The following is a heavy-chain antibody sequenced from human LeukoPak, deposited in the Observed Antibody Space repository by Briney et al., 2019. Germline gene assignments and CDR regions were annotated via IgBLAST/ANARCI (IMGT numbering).Heavy chain of an antibody. CDR1: GFTFSSYA. CDR2: TSHDETTK. D-gene: IGHD6-6*01. Sequence: GRSLRLSCAASGFTFSSYAMHWVRQAPGKGLEWVAVTSHDETTKYYADSVKGRFTISRDNSKNTLYLQMNILRDEDTAVYFCAREVARPNFFDYWGQGTLVTVSS. V-gene: IGHV3-30*04. CDR3: AREVARPNFFDY. J-gene: IGHJ4*02.